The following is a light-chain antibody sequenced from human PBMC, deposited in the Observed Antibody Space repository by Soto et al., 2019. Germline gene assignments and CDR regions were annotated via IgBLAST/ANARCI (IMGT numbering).Light chain of an antibody. J-gene: IGKJ1*01. CDR2: GAS. CDR3: QHYVTSLTT. CDR1: QTVTSNY. V-gene: IGKV3-20*01. Sequence: IVLTQSPGTLSLSPGERATLSCGASQTVTSNYLAWYQLKPGQAPRLLIFGASIRVTGIPDRFIGSGSGTDFTLTISRLEPEDFAVYYCQHYVTSLTTFGQGTKVDIK.